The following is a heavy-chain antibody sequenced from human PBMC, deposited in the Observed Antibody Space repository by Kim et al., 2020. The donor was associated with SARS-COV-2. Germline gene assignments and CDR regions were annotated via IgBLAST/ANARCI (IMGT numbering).Heavy chain of an antibody. J-gene: IGHJ4*02. Sequence: ASVKVSCKASGYTFTSYAMHWVRQAPGQRLEWMGWINAGNGNTKYSQKFQGRVTITRDTSASTAYMELSSLRSEDTAVYYCARDRNYYGSGSYYSHFDYWGQGTLVTVSS. D-gene: IGHD3-10*01. CDR3: ARDRNYYGSGSYYSHFDY. CDR2: INAGNGNT. V-gene: IGHV1-3*01. CDR1: GYTFTSYA.